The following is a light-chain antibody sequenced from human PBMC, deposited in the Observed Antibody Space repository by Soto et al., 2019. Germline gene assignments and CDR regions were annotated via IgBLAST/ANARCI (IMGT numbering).Light chain of an antibody. Sequence: DIQMTPSPSSLSASVGDRVTITCRASQGIRDALGGYQQKPGKAPKRLNDAASRLQSVVTSRFSGSGPLTEFNLTITGLLTVDFLPYECQQDNSYPQSFGRGTKVEIK. CDR3: QQDNSYPQS. J-gene: IGKJ1*01. CDR2: AAS. V-gene: IGKV1-17*01. CDR1: QGIRDA.